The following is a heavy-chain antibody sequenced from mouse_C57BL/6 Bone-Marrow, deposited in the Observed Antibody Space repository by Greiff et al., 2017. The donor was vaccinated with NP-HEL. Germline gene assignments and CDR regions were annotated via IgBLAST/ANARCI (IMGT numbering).Heavy chain of an antibody. Sequence: EVQLQQSGPELVKPGASVKISCKVSGYSFTDYNMNWVKQSNGKSLEWIGVINPNYGTTSYNEKLKGKATLTVDQSSTTAYMQLNSLTPEDAAVYYCARAITTVVPFAYWGQGTLVTVSA. V-gene: IGHV1-39*01. CDR1: GYSFTDYN. J-gene: IGHJ3*01. CDR3: ARAITTVVPFAY. D-gene: IGHD1-1*01. CDR2: INPNYGTT.